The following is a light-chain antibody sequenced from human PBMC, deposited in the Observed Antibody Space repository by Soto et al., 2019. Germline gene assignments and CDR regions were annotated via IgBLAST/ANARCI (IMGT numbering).Light chain of an antibody. J-gene: IGLJ1*01. CDR1: SSDVGGYNY. CDR3: SSFTSSSTPYV. V-gene: IGLV2-14*01. Sequence: QSALTQPASVSGSPGQSVTISCTGTSSDVGGYNYLSWYQQHPGQAPKLMLYEVSNRPSGFSNRFSGSKSGNTTPLNISGLQAEDEAHYSCSSFTSSSTPYVFGTGTKLTVL. CDR2: EVS.